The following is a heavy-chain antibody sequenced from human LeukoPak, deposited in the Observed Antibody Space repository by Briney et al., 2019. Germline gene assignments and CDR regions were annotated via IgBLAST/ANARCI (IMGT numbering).Heavy chain of an antibody. CDR2: ISSSSSTI. Sequence: GGSLRLSCAASGFTFSSYSMNWVRQAPGKGLEWVSYISSSSSTIYYADSVKGRFTISRDNAKNSLYLQMNSLRAEDTAVYYCARDEEPYCSSTSCYFDYWGQGTLVTVSS. CDR3: ARDEEPYCSSTSCYFDY. D-gene: IGHD2-2*01. V-gene: IGHV3-48*01. CDR1: GFTFSSYS. J-gene: IGHJ4*02.